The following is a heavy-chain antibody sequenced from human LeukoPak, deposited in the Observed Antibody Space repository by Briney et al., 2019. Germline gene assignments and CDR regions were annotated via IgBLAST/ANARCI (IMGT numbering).Heavy chain of an antibody. CDR2: ISWNSGSI. J-gene: IGHJ4*02. D-gene: IGHD3-22*01. CDR1: GFTFDDYA. Sequence: PSGGSLRLSCAASGFTFDDYAMHWVRHAPGKGLEWVSGISWNSGSIGYADSVKGRFTISRDNAKNSLYLQMNSLRAEDMALYYCAKGSGYYDSSGYFDYWGQGTLVTVSS. CDR3: AKGSGYYDSSGYFDY. V-gene: IGHV3-9*03.